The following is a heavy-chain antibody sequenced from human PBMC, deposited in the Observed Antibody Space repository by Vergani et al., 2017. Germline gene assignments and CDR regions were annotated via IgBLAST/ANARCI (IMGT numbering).Heavy chain of an antibody. CDR3: AAWAAARLYYYYGMDV. Sequence: QVQLVQSGAEVKKPGSSLILSCKASGGSFKNYAFSWVRQAPGQGLEWMGWINPNSGGTNYAQKFQGRVTMTRDTSISTAYMELSRLRSDDTAVYYCAAWAAARLYYYYGMDVWGQGTTVTVSS. CDR1: GGSFKNYA. V-gene: IGHV1-2*02. CDR2: INPNSGGT. D-gene: IGHD6-13*01. J-gene: IGHJ6*02.